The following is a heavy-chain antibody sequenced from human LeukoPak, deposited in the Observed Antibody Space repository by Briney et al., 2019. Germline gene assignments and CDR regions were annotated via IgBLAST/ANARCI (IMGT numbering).Heavy chain of an antibody. CDR1: GGSIGSISSNNYH. CDR3: AREMGVVTAHGIDV. D-gene: IGHD4-23*01. Sequence: SETLSLTCIVSGGSIGSISSNNYHWGWIRQPPGKGLEWIGSIYYSGSTYYNPSLKSRVTISVDTSKNQFSLKLSSVTAADTALYYCAREMGVVTAHGIDVWGQGTTVTVSS. CDR2: IYYSGST. V-gene: IGHV4-39*02. J-gene: IGHJ6*02.